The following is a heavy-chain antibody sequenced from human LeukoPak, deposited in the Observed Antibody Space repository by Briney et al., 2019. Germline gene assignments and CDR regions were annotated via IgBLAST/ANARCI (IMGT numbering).Heavy chain of an antibody. CDR3: ARPSTVTTNYYYGYGMDV. V-gene: IGHV1-69*02. J-gene: IGHJ6*02. CDR2: IIPSVGIA. D-gene: IGHD4-17*01. Sequence: SVKVSCKASGGTFSSYTISWVRQAPGQGLEWMGRIIPSVGIANYAQKFQGRVTITADKSTSTAYMELSSLRSEETAVHYCARPSTVTTNYYYGYGMDVWGQGTTVTVSS. CDR1: GGTFSSYT.